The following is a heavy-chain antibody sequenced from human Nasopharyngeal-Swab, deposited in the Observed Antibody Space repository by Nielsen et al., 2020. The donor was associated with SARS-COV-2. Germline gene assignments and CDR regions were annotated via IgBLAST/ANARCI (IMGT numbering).Heavy chain of an antibody. CDR3: AGGYCSGGSCYPPEGY. CDR2: IVVGSGNT. D-gene: IGHD2-15*01. J-gene: IGHJ4*02. Sequence: SVKVSCKASGFTFTSSAVQWVRQARGQRLEWIGWIVVGSGNTNYAQKFQERVTITRDMSTSTAYMELSSLRSEDTAVYYCAGGYCSGGSCYPPEGYWDQGTLVTVSS. V-gene: IGHV1-58*01. CDR1: GFTFTSSA.